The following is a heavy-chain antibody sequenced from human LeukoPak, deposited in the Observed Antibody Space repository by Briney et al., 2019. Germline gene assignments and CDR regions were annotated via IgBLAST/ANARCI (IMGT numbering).Heavy chain of an antibody. D-gene: IGHD6-6*01. V-gene: IGHV3-74*01. CDR2: LPPDELGV. CDR1: GFTFTNYW. J-gene: IGHJ4*02. CDR3: VGTIASRGSEY. Sequence: GGSLRLSCAASGFTFTNYWMHWVRQAPGMGLVWVSRLPPDELGVIYADSVRGRFTVSRDNAKNTVYLQMNNLRVDDTAMYYCVGTIASRGSEYWGQGALVTVSS.